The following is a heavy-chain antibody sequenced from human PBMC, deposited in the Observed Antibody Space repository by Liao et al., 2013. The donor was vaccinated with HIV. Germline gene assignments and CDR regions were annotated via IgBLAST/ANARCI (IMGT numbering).Heavy chain of an antibody. CDR2: VNQSGST. CDR3: ARDGGVILEWSYMDV. Sequence: QVQLQQWGAGRLKPSETLSLSCAVYGGSFGNHFWTWIRQPPGKGLEWVGEVNQSGSTRYNPSLKSRVTISADTTKNQFSLKLSAVTAADTAVYYCARDGGVILEWSYMDVWGKGTTVTVSS. J-gene: IGHJ6*03. V-gene: IGHV4-34*01. CDR1: GGSFGNHF. D-gene: IGHD3-3*01.